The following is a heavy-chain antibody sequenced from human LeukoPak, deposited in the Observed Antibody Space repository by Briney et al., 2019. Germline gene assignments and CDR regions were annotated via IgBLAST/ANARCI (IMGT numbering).Heavy chain of an antibody. CDR2: IIPIFGTA. CDR1: GGTFSSYA. Sequence: GASVKVPCKASGGTFSSYAISWVRQAPGQGLEWMGGIIPIFGTANYAQKFQGRVTITADESTSTAYMELSSLRSEDTAVYYCAGGGDDTDFWSGYSSDYWGQGTLVTVSS. CDR3: AGGGDDTDFWSGYSSDY. D-gene: IGHD3-3*01. V-gene: IGHV1-69*13. J-gene: IGHJ4*02.